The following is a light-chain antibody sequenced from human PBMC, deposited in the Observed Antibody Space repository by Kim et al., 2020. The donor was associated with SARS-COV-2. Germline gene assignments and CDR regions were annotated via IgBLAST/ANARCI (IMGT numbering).Light chain of an antibody. J-gene: IGKJ5*01. Sequence: ASVGDRVTITCRASETVNKYVSWYQQKPGKAPNLLIYEATSLQSGVPSRFRGSASGTDFTLTISSLQPEDFATYYCQQTYSTSITFGQGTRLEIK. V-gene: IGKV1-39*01. CDR2: EAT. CDR1: ETVNKY. CDR3: QQTYSTSIT.